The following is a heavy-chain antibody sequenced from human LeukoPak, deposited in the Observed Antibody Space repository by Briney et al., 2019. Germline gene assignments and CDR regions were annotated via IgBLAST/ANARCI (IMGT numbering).Heavy chain of an antibody. V-gene: IGHV3-20*01. J-gene: IGHJ3*02. CDR3: ARDSGMTWQLAGDAFDI. CDR1: GFTFANYG. Sequence: GGSLRLSCAASGFTFANYGMSWVRQVPGKGLEWVSGISPNGAGIGYADSVRGRFTISRDNAKNSLYLQMNSLTAEDTALYHCARDSGMTWQLAGDAFDIWGQGTMVTVSS. D-gene: IGHD6-6*01. CDR2: ISPNGAGI.